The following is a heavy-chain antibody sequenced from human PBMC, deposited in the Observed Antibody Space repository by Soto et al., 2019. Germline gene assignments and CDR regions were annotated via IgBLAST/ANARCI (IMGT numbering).Heavy chain of an antibody. D-gene: IGHD5-12*01. CDR2: ITGYNGNT. CDR3: ARDDGRRRYDRFDY. V-gene: IGHV1-18*01. CDR1: GYTFTHYG. J-gene: IGHJ4*02. Sequence: QVQLVQSGAEVKKPGASVKVSWKASGYTFTHYGISWVRQAPGQGLEWMGWITGYNGNTYYAQKLQGRVTMTTDTSTSTAYMELRSLSSDDTAVYYCARDDGRRRYDRFDYWGQGTLVTVSS.